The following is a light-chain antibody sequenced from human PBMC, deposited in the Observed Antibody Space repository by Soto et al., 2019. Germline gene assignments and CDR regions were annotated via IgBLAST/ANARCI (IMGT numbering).Light chain of an antibody. CDR2: DAS. J-gene: IGKJ5*01. Sequence: QMTQSPSSLSASVGDRVTITCQATQDIRKYLNWYQQKPGKAPKLLIYDASSLETGVPSRFSGSGSGTDFTFTISSLQPEVFATYYCQQYDNLPLIFGQGTRLDIK. V-gene: IGKV1-33*01. CDR1: QDIRKY. CDR3: QQYDNLPLI.